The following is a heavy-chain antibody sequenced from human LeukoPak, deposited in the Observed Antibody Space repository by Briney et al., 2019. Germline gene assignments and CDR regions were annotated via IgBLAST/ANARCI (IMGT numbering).Heavy chain of an antibody. CDR2: FDPEDGET. Sequence: ASVKVSCKVSGYTLTELSMHWVRQAPGKGLEWMGGFDPEDGETIYAQKFQGRVTMTEDTSTDTAYMELSSLRSEDTAVYYCATGEGPGSGSRDFDYWGQGTLVTVSS. V-gene: IGHV1-24*01. CDR1: GYTLTELS. CDR3: ATGEGPGSGSRDFDY. J-gene: IGHJ4*02. D-gene: IGHD1-26*01.